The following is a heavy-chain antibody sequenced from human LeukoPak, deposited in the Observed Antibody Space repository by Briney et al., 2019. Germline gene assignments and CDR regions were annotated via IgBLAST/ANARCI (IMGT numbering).Heavy chain of an antibody. Sequence: SQTLSLTCAVSGGSISSGGYSWSWIRQPPGKGLEWIGYIYHSGSTYYNPSLKSRVTISVDRSKNQFSLKLSSVTVADTAVYYCARGVVVPAANWFDPWGQGTLVTVSS. CDR2: IYHSGST. J-gene: IGHJ5*02. D-gene: IGHD2-2*01. CDR1: GGSISSGGYS. CDR3: ARGVVVPAANWFDP. V-gene: IGHV4-30-2*01.